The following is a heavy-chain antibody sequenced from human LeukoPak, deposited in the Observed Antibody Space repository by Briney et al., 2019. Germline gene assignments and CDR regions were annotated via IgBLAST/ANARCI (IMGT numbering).Heavy chain of an antibody. CDR3: AKRDYSDSSTYAPLFDY. J-gene: IGHJ4*02. CDR2: INSDGSRT. CDR1: GFTFSTFW. V-gene: IGHV3-74*01. D-gene: IGHD3-22*01. Sequence: QPGGSLRLSCAASGFTFSTFWMHWVRQAPGKGPVWVSRINSDGSRTTYADSVKGRFTISRDNAKNTLYLQMSSLRAEDTAVYYCAKRDYSDSSTYAPLFDYWGQGTLVTVSS.